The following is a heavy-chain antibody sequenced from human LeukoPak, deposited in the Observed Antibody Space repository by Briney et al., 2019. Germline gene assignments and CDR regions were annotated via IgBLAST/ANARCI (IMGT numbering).Heavy chain of an antibody. V-gene: IGHV4-34*01. Sequence: SETLSLTCAVYGVSFSGYYWSWIRQPPGKGLEWIGEIDHSGSTYYNPSLKSRVTISVDTSKNQFSLKLSSVTAADTAVYYCARGLWFGELLDYWGQGTLVTVSS. CDR3: ARGLWFGELLDY. CDR2: IDHSGST. D-gene: IGHD3-10*01. J-gene: IGHJ4*02. CDR1: GVSFSGYY.